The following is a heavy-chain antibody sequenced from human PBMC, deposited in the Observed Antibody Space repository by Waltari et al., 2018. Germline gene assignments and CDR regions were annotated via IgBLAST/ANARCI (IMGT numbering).Heavy chain of an antibody. D-gene: IGHD3-16*02. CDR3: AGGATGLITFGGVIAEFDY. J-gene: IGHJ4*02. Sequence: QVQLVQSGAEVKKPGASVKVSCKASGYTFTSYDINWVRQATGQGLEWMGWRNPSRGNTGYEQKFQGRVTITRNTSISTAYSELRSLRSEDTAVYYWAGGATGLITFGGVIAEFDYWGQGTLVTVSS. CDR1: GYTFTSYD. CDR2: RNPSRGNT. V-gene: IGHV1-8*03.